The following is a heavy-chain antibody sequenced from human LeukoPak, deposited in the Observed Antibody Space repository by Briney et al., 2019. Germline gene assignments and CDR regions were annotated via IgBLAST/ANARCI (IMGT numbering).Heavy chain of an antibody. V-gene: IGHV5-51*01. Sequence: GESLKISCKGSGYMFTNYWLAWVRHMPGKDLEWVGIIYPGDSDTRYSPSFQGQITISADKSINTAYLQWSSLKASDTARYFCQRHSFMNVFNSPFDPWGQGTLVTVSS. J-gene: IGHJ5*02. CDR2: IYPGDSDT. CDR1: GYMFTNYW. CDR3: QRHSFMNVFNSPFDP. D-gene: IGHD1-1*01.